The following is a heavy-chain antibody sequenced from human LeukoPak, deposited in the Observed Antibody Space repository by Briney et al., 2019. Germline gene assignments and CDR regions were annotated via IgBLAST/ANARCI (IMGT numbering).Heavy chain of an antibody. CDR2: TRYDGSNK. CDR1: GFTFSNYG. V-gene: IGHV3-30*02. CDR3: AKDHSGYCSSASSLCYMDV. Sequence: GGSLRLSCAASGFTFSNYGFHWVRQAPGKGLEWVTFTRYDGSNKYYGDSVKGRFTISRDNSKNTLYLQMNSLRAEDTAVYYCAKDHSGYCSSASSLCYMDVWGKGTTVTVSS. D-gene: IGHD2-2*01. J-gene: IGHJ6*03.